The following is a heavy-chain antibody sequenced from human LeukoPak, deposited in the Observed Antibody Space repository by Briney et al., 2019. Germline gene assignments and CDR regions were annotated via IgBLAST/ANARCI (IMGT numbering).Heavy chain of an antibody. Sequence: ASVKVSCKASGPTFRSYAINWVRQAPGQGLEWMGAIIPSFGTVKYAQKFQGRVTITADESTSTAYMDLNYLRSDDTAVYFCARATSANEYSYGFHFDYWGQGTLVTVSS. CDR2: IIPSFGTV. CDR1: GPTFRSYA. D-gene: IGHD5-18*01. CDR3: ARATSANEYSYGFHFDY. J-gene: IGHJ4*02. V-gene: IGHV1-69*13.